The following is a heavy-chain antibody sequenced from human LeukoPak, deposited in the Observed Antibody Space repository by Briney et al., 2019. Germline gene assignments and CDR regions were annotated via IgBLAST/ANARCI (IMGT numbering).Heavy chain of an antibody. Sequence: SVKVSCKASGGTFSSYAISWVRQVPGQGLEWMGGIIPIFGTANYAQKFQGRVTITADESTSTAYMELSSLRSEDTAVYYCARSGYYDSSGTGVYWGQGTLVTVSS. CDR1: GGTFSSYA. V-gene: IGHV1-69*13. D-gene: IGHD3-22*01. CDR2: IIPIFGTA. CDR3: ARSGYYDSSGTGVY. J-gene: IGHJ4*02.